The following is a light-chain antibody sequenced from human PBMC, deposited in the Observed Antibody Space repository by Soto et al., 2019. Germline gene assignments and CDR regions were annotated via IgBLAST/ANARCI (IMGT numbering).Light chain of an antibody. CDR3: CSYAGTYTFV. Sequence: QSALTQPRSVSGSPGQSVTISCTGTSSDVGGYNYVSWYRQHPGKAPKLVIFDVNKRPSGVPDRFSASKSGNTASLTISRLQADDEADYYCCSYAGTYTFVFGTGTKLTVL. J-gene: IGLJ1*01. CDR1: SSDVGGYNY. CDR2: DVN. V-gene: IGLV2-11*01.